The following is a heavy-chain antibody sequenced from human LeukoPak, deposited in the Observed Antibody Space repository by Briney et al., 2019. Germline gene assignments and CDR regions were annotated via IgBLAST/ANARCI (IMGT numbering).Heavy chain of an antibody. CDR3: ARALTYYYDSSGYLDY. CDR1: GYTFTSYG. Sequence: ASVKVSCKASGYTFTSYGISWVRQAPGQGLEWMGWISAYNGNTNYAQKLQGRVTMTTDTSTSTAYMELSRLRSDDTAVYYCARALTYYYDSSGYLDYWGQGTLVTVSS. J-gene: IGHJ4*02. CDR2: ISAYNGNT. V-gene: IGHV1-18*01. D-gene: IGHD3-22*01.